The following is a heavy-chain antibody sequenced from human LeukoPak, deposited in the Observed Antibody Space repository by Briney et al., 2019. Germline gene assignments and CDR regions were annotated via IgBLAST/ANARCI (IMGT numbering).Heavy chain of an antibody. CDR3: ARTIRHYYYYYMDV. CDR2: IKQDGSEK. Sequence: PGGSLRLSCAASGFTLSSYWMSWVRQAPGKGLEWVANIKQDGSEKYYVDSVKGRFTISRDNAKNSLYLQMNSLRAEDTAVYYCARTIRHYYYYYMDVWGKGTTVTVSS. V-gene: IGHV3-7*01. CDR1: GFTLSSYW. D-gene: IGHD2-2*02. J-gene: IGHJ6*03.